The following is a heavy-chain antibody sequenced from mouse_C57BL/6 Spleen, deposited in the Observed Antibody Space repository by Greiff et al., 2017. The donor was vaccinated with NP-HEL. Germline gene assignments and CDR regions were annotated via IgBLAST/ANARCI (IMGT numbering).Heavy chain of an antibody. CDR1: GYTFTSYW. V-gene: IGHV1-50*01. CDR2: IDPSDSYT. J-gene: IGHJ3*01. Sequence: QVQLQQPGAELVKPGASVKLSCKASGYTFTSYWMQWVKQRPGQGLEWIGEIDPSDSYTNYNQKFKGKATLTVDTSSSTAYMQLSSLTSEDSAVYYYAREGDITTKAYWGQGTLVTVSA. D-gene: IGHD1-1*01. CDR3: AREGDITTKAY.